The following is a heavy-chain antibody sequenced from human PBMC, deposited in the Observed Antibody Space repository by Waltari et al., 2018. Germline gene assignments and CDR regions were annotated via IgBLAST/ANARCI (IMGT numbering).Heavy chain of an antibody. CDR2: ISGSGGNT. CDR1: GGPISTNY. V-gene: IGHV4-4*07. D-gene: IGHD4-4*01. CDR3: ASQPYSNSHYYGLDS. Sequence: QLQLQESGPGLVKPSETLSLTCAVSGGPISTNYWTWIRPPPGMGLEWIGRISGSGGNTDYNPSLKSRVTISTDTSKNQFSLKLNSVTAADTAVYYCASQPYSNSHYYGLDSWGQGVVVTVSS. J-gene: IGHJ6*02.